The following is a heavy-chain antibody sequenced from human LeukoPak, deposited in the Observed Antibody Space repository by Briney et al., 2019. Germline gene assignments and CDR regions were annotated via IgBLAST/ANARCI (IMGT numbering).Heavy chain of an antibody. Sequence: KPTETASLICTVSGGSISSYYWSWIGQPPGKGLKWIGYIYYSGSTNYNPSLKSRDTTSVDTSKNQFSLKLSSVTAADTAVYYCARAADASGGYVGAQYYYYGMDVWGQGSTVTVSS. J-gene: IGHJ6*02. CDR2: IYYSGST. CDR3: ARAADASGGYVGAQYYYYGMDV. CDR1: GGSISSYY. V-gene: IGHV4-59*01. D-gene: IGHD5-12*01.